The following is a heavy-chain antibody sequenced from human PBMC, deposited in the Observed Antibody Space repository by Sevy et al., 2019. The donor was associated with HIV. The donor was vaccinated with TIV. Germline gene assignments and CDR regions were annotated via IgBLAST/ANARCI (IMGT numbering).Heavy chain of an antibody. D-gene: IGHD3-16*01. CDR3: ARDWARNAFDI. CDR1: GFTFSSYS. V-gene: IGHV3-21*01. CDR2: ISSSSSYI. Sequence: GGSLRLSCAASGFTFSSYSMSWVRQAPGKGLEWVSSISSSSSYIYYADSVKGRFTISRDNAKNSLYLQMNSLRAEDTAVYYCARDWARNAFDIWGQGTMVTVSS. J-gene: IGHJ3*02.